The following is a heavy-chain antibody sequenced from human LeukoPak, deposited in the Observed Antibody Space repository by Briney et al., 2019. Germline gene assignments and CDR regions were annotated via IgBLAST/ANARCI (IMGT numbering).Heavy chain of an antibody. CDR1: GFTFSSYA. J-gene: IGHJ5*02. Sequence: GGSLRLSCAASGFTFSSYAMSWVRQAPGKWLEWVSGISGSGGSTYYADSEKGRFTISRDNSKNTLYLQMISLRAEDTAVYYCAKARRIQLWLSWGQGTLVTVSS. V-gene: IGHV3-23*01. CDR2: ISGSGGST. CDR3: AKARRIQLWLS. D-gene: IGHD5-18*01.